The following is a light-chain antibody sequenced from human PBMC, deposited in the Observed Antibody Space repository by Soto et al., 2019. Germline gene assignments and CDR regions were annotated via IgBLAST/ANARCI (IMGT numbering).Light chain of an antibody. CDR1: SSDVGGYKF. J-gene: IGLJ1*01. CDR3: GSYTGSIYV. CDR2: EVS. Sequence: QSALTQPDSVSGSPGQSITISCTGTSSDVGGYKFVSWYQQHPGKAPKLMIYEVSNRPSGVSSRFSGSKSGNTASLTISGLQAEDEADYYCGSYTGSIYVFGPGTKLTVL. V-gene: IGLV2-14*01.